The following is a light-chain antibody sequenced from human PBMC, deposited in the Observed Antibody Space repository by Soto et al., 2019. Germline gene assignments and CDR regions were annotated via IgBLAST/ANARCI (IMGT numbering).Light chain of an antibody. Sequence: QSVPTQPASVSGSPGQSIIISCTGDSSDIGGYNSVSWYQHHPDKAPKLIIYEVSGRPSGVSNRFSGSKSGNTASLTISGLQAEDEADYYCSSYTSSSTRVFGTGTKVTVL. J-gene: IGLJ1*01. V-gene: IGLV2-14*01. CDR2: EVS. CDR1: SSDIGGYNS. CDR3: SSYTSSSTRV.